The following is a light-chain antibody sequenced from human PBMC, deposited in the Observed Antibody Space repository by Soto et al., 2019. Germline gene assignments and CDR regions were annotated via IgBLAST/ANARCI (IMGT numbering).Light chain of an antibody. Sequence: QSVLTQPPSASGSPGQSVAISCTGTSSDVGGYNYVSWYQQHPGKAPNLMIYEVNKRPSGVPDRFSGSKSGNTASLTVSGLQAEDEADYYCSSYAGSSNVFXTGTKVTVL. J-gene: IGLJ1*01. CDR1: SSDVGGYNY. CDR2: EVN. V-gene: IGLV2-8*01. CDR3: SSYAGSSNV.